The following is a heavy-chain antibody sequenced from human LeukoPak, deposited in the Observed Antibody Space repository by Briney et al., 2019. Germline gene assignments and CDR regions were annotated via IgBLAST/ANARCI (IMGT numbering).Heavy chain of an antibody. V-gene: IGHV4-59*01. J-gene: IGHJ4*02. CDR1: GGSISSYY. D-gene: IGHD3-16*02. Sequence: PSETLSLTCTVSGGSISSYYWSWVRQPPGKGLEWIGYVSYSGSTDYNPSLKSRVTISVDTSKNQFSLKLSSVTAADTAVYYCARGGNYDYVWGSYRVDYWGQGTLVTVSS. CDR2: VSYSGST. CDR3: ARGGNYDYVWGSYRVDY.